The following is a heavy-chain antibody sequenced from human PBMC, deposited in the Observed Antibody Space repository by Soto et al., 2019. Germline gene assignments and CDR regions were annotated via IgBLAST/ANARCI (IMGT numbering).Heavy chain of an antibody. CDR3: ARDIAVAGTPDAFDI. D-gene: IGHD6-19*01. CDR1: GFTFSSYS. J-gene: IGHJ3*02. V-gene: IGHV3-48*02. CDR2: ISSSSTI. Sequence: GGSLRLSCAASGFTFSSYSMNWVRQAPGRGLEWVSYISSSSTIYYADSVKGRFTISRDNAKNSLYLQMNSLRDEDTAVYYCARDIAVAGTPDAFDIWGQGTMVTVSS.